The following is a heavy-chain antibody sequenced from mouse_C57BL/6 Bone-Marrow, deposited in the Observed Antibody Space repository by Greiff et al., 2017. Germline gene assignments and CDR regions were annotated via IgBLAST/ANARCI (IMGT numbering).Heavy chain of an antibody. D-gene: IGHD1-1*01. CDR3: ARPACYGSSYVTYIDY. CDR1: GYTFTSYG. V-gene: IGHV1-81*01. Sequence: QVQLQQSGAELARPGASVKLSCKASGYTFTSYGIRWVKQRTVQGLEWIGEIYPRGGNTYYNEKFKGKATLTADKSASTAYMELSSLTSEDSAVYFCARPACYGSSYVTYIDYWGQGTTLTVSS. J-gene: IGHJ2*01. CDR2: IYPRGGNT.